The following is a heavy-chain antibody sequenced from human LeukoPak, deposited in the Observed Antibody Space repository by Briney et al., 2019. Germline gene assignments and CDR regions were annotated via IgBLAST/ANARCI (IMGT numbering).Heavy chain of an antibody. CDR3: VKGTPFDY. Sequence: SETLSLTCTVSGGSISSGGFYWTWIRQHPGKGLEWIGYVYHTGSTIYTPSLKSRLTMSVDTSKNQFSLKLSSVTAADTAVYYCVKGTPFDYWGQGILVPVPS. J-gene: IGHJ4*02. V-gene: IGHV4-31*03. CDR2: VYHTGST. CDR1: GGSISSGGFY.